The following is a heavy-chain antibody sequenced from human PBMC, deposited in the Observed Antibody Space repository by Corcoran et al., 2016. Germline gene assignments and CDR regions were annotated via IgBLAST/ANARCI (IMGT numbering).Heavy chain of an antibody. D-gene: IGHD5-12*01. CDR2: IYPGDSDT. CDR3: ARIGGVGGGYKFHLTIYFDY. J-gene: IGHJ4*02. CDR1: GYSFTSYW. Sequence: EVQLVQSGAEVKKPGESLKISCKGSGYSFTSYWIGWVRQMPGKGLEWMGIIYPGDSDTRYSPSFQGQVTISADKSISTAYLQGSSLKASETAMYYCARIGGVGGGYKFHLTIYFDYWGQGTLVTVSS. V-gene: IGHV5-51*01.